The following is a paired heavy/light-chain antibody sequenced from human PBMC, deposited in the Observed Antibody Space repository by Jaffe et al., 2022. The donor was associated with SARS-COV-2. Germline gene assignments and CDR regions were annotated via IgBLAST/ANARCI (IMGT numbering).Light chain of an antibody. CDR3: QQSYSIPLVT. Sequence: DIQMTQSPSSLSASVGDRVTITCRASQSISSYLNWYQQKPGKAPKLLIYASSSLQSGVPSRFSGSGSGTDFTLTISSLQPEDFATYYCQQSYSIPLVTFGQGTRLQI. J-gene: IGKJ5*01. V-gene: IGKV1-39*01. CDR2: ASS. CDR1: QSISSY.
Heavy chain of an antibody. CDR1: GGSISSGSYF. D-gene: IGHD4-17*01. Sequence: QVQLQESGPGLVKPSQTLSLTCTVSGGSISSGSYFWSWIRQPAGKRLEWIGRIYTSGSTDYNPSLKSRITISIDTSNNEFSLKLTSLTAADTAVYYCASGILSDFGTIDYWGQGTLVTVSS. CDR3: ASGILSDFGTIDY. V-gene: IGHV4-61*02. J-gene: IGHJ4*02. CDR2: IYTSGST.